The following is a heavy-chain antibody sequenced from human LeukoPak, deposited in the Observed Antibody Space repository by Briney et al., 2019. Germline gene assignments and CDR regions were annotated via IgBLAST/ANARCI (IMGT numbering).Heavy chain of an antibody. CDR2: IIPIFGTA. D-gene: IGHD6-13*01. V-gene: IGHV1-69*05. J-gene: IGHJ4*02. Sequence: ASVKVSCKASGGTFSSYAISWVRQAPGQGLEWMGGIIPIFGTANYAQKFQGRVTITTDESTSTAYMELSSLRSEDTAVYYCARDSSSAAGNWYYFDYWGQGTLVTVSS. CDR1: GGTFSSYA. CDR3: ARDSSSAAGNWYYFDY.